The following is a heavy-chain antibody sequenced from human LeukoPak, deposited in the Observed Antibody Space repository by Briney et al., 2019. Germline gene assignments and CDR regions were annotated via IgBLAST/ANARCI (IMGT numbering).Heavy chain of an antibody. D-gene: IGHD6-13*01. Sequence: QTGGSLRPSCAASGFTFSSYWMHWVRQAPGKGLVWVSNINSDGRRTSYADSVKGRFTISRDNAKNTLYLQMNSLRAEDTAVYYCARESMELVRFDFWGQGTLVTVSS. J-gene: IGHJ4*02. CDR1: GFTFSSYW. V-gene: IGHV3-74*01. CDR3: ARESMELVRFDF. CDR2: INSDGRRT.